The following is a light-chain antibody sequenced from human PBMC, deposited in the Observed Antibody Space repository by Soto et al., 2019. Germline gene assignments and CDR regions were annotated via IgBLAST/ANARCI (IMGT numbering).Light chain of an antibody. Sequence: EIVLTQSPATLSLSPGERATLSCRASHIVSSYLAWYQQKPGQAPRLLIYDASNRATGIPARFSGSGSGTAFPLPIRSRGPEVFAVFYCQQRSNGPLTFGGGTKVEIK. CDR3: QQRSNGPLT. CDR1: HIVSSY. V-gene: IGKV3-11*01. CDR2: DAS. J-gene: IGKJ4*01.